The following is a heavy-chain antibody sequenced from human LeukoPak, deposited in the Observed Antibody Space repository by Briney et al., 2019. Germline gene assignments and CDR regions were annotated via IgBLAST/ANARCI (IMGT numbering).Heavy chain of an antibody. Sequence: PSETLSLTCAVYGGSFSGYYWSWIRQPPGKGLEWIGEINHSGSTNYNPSLKSRVTISVDTSKDQFSLKLSSVTAADTAVYYCARGEQQWLDLPICSYWGQGTLVTVSS. V-gene: IGHV4-34*01. J-gene: IGHJ4*02. CDR2: INHSGST. CDR3: ARGEQQWLDLPICSY. D-gene: IGHD6-19*01. CDR1: GGSFSGYY.